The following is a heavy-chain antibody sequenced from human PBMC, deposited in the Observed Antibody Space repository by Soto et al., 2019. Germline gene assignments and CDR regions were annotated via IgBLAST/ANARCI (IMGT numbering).Heavy chain of an antibody. CDR1: RFTFSNSD. V-gene: IGHV3-35*01. CDR3: VRRYYDFWSGYYVFDI. CDR2: VSWNGSRP. D-gene: IGHD3-3*01. J-gene: IGHJ3*02. Sequence: GGSLRLSCAASRFTFSNSDVNWVHQAPGKGLEWVSGVSWNGSRPHYADSVKGRFIISRDNSRNTLYLQTNSLRAEDTAVYYCVRRYYDFWSGYYVFDIWGQGTMVTVSS.